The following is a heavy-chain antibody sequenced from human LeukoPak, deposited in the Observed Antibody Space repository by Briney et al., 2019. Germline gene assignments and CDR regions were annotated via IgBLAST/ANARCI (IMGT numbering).Heavy chain of an antibody. CDR2: ISSSSSTI. D-gene: IGHD4-17*01. V-gene: IGHV3-48*04. CDR3: ARLGSGGYGDYVDFDY. Sequence: GGSLRLSCAASGFTFSSYSMNWVRQAPGKGLEWVSYISSSSSTIYYADSVKGRFTISRDNAKNSLYLQMNSLRAEDTAVYYCARLGSGGYGDYVDFDYWGQGTLVTDSS. CDR1: GFTFSSYS. J-gene: IGHJ4*02.